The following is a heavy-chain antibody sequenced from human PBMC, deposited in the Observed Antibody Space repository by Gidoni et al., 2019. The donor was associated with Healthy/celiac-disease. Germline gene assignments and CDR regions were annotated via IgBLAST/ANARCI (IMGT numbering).Heavy chain of an antibody. D-gene: IGHD6-13*01. Sequence: EVQLLESGGGLVQPGGSLRLSCAASGFTFSSYAMSWVRQAPGKGLEWVSAISGSGGSTYYADSVKGRFTISRDNSKNTLYLQMNSLRAEDTAVYYCEGAAAGTILSYYYMDVWGKGTTVTVSS. CDR2: ISGSGGST. CDR3: EGAAAGTILSYYYMDV. V-gene: IGHV3-23*01. CDR1: GFTFSSYA. J-gene: IGHJ6*03.